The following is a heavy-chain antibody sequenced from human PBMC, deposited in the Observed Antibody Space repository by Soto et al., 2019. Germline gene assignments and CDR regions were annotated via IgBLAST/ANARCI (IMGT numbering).Heavy chain of an antibody. D-gene: IGHD2-21*01. CDR3: ARLPAVVIALGYFDP. Sequence: QLQLQESGPGLVKPSETLSLTCTVSGDSISSSYYWGWVRPPPGKGLECIGAVYYTGFTYYNPSLQSRLTISLATSKNQFSLRLSSVTAADTAIYYCARLPAVVIALGYFDPWGPGTLVTVSS. CDR2: VYYTGFT. V-gene: IGHV4-39*01. CDR1: GDSISSSYY. J-gene: IGHJ5*02.